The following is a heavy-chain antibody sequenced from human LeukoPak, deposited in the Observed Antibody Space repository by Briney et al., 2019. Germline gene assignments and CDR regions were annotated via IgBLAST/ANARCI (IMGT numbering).Heavy chain of an antibody. CDR2: ISAYNGNT. CDR3: ARVVRSNYYDSSGYYHNWFDP. D-gene: IGHD3-22*01. J-gene: IGHJ5*02. CDR1: GYTFTSYG. Sequence: AXVKVSCKASGYTFTSYGISWVRQAPGQGLEWMGWISAYNGNTNYAQKLQGRVTMTTDTSTSTAYMELRSLRSDDTAVYYCARVVRSNYYDSSGYYHNWFDPWGQGTLVTVSS. V-gene: IGHV1-18*01.